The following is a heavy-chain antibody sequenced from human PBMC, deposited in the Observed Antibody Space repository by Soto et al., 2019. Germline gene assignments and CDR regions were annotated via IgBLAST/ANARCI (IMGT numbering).Heavy chain of an antibody. CDR1: GFTFSNAW. J-gene: IGHJ3*02. CDR3: STGEATWGDYDAFDI. CDR2: IKSKTDGGTT. V-gene: IGHV3-15*01. Sequence: GGSLRLSCAASGFTFSNAWMSWVRQAPGKGLEWVGRIKSKTDGGTTDYAAPVKGRFTISRDDSKNTLYLQMNSLKTEDTAVYYCSTGEATWGDYDAFDIWGQGTMVTVSS. D-gene: IGHD7-27*01.